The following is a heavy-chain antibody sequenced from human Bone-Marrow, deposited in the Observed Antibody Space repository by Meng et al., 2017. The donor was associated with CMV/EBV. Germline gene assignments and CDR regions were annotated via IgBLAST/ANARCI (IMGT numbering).Heavy chain of an antibody. Sequence: GGSLRLSCAASGFTFSRYWMSWVRQAPGKGLEWVSSISSSSSYIYYADSVKGRFTISRDNAKNSLYLQMNSLRAEDTAVYYCARGYCSSTSGYSWGQGTLVTVSS. CDR1: GFTFSRYW. CDR2: ISSSSSYI. CDR3: ARGYCSSTSGYS. D-gene: IGHD2-2*01. J-gene: IGHJ5*02. V-gene: IGHV3-21*01.